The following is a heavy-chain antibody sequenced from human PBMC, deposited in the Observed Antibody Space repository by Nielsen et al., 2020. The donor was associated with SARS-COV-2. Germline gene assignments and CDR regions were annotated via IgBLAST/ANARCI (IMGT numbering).Heavy chain of an antibody. CDR2: ISAYNGNT. CDR3: ARIAYDSSGPGDY. J-gene: IGHJ4*02. V-gene: IGHV1-18*01. Sequence: ASVKVSCKASGGTFSSYAISWVRQAPGQGLEWMGWISAYNGNTNYAQKLQGRVTMTRDTSTSTVYMELSSLRSEDTAVYYCARIAYDSSGPGDYWGQGTLVTVSS. D-gene: IGHD3-22*01. CDR1: GGTFSSYA.